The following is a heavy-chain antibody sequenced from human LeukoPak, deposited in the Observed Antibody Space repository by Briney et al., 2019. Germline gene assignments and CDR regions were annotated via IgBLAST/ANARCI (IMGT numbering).Heavy chain of an antibody. J-gene: IGHJ6*02. D-gene: IGHD6-19*01. CDR2: IIPIFGTA. CDR1: GFTFSSYA. V-gene: IGHV1-69*01. Sequence: GGSLRLSCAASGFTFSSYAISWVRQAPGQGLEWMGGIIPIFGTANYAQKFQGRVTITADESTSTAYMELSSLRSEDTAVYYCARQWLAVDYYYYGMDVWGQGTTVTVSS. CDR3: ARQWLAVDYYYYGMDV.